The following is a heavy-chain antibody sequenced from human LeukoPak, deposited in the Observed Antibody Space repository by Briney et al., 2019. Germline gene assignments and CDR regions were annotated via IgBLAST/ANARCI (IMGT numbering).Heavy chain of an antibody. CDR2: ISGSGGST. Sequence: GGSLRLSCAASGFTFSSYAMSWVRQAPGKGLEWVSAISGSGGSTYYADSVKGRFTISRDNSKNALYLQMNSLRAEDTAVYYCAKAHDYGDYFDYWGQGTLVTVSS. CDR1: GFTFSSYA. J-gene: IGHJ4*02. D-gene: IGHD4-17*01. V-gene: IGHV3-23*01. CDR3: AKAHDYGDYFDY.